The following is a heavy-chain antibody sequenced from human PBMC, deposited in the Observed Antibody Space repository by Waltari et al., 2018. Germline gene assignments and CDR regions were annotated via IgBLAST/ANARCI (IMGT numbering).Heavy chain of an antibody. D-gene: IGHD3-9*01. Sequence: EVQLVESGGELVQPGGSPRLSCAASGFTFSDYGMNWVRQAPGKGLEWLSSMGGSGVSIYDADSVKGRFTISRDNAKNSLYLQMNSLRAEDTAVYYCARVFLTRRNAFDIWGQGTMVTVSS. J-gene: IGHJ3*02. CDR2: MGGSGVSI. CDR3: ARVFLTRRNAFDI. V-gene: IGHV3-48*04. CDR1: GFTFSDYG.